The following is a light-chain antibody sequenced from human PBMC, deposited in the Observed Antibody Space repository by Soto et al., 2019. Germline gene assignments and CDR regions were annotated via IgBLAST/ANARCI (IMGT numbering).Light chain of an antibody. J-gene: IGKJ4*01. CDR2: GAS. CDR3: QQFGSSPLT. Sequence: EIVLTQSPGTLSLSPGERATLSCRASQSVTNSYLAWYQQKPGRAPRLLIYGASSRATGIPDRFSGSGSGTDFPLTISRLEPEDFAVYYCQQFGSSPLTFGGGTTVEIK. V-gene: IGKV3-20*01. CDR1: QSVTNSY.